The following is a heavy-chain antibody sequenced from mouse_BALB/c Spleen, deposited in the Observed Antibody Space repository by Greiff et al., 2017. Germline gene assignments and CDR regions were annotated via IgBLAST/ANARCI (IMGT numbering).Heavy chain of an antibody. Sequence: EVQLVESGGGLVQPGGSLKLSCAASGFPFSSYGMSWVRQTPDKRLELVATINSNGGSTYYPDSVKGRFTISRDNAKNTLYLQMSSLKSEDTAMYYCARAEYYGRAWFAYWGQGTLVTVSA. V-gene: IGHV5-6-3*01. CDR2: INSNGGST. CDR1: GFPFSSYG. J-gene: IGHJ3*01. D-gene: IGHD1-2*01. CDR3: ARAEYYGRAWFAY.